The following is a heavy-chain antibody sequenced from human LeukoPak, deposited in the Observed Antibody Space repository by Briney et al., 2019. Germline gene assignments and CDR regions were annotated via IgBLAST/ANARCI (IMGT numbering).Heavy chain of an antibody. CDR2: IYSDGNT. CDR3: ASSSWDD. Sequence: GGSLRLSCAASGFTFSSYEMNWVRRPPGTGLEWVSVIYSDGNTYYADSVKGRFTISRDNSKNTVYLQMNSLRAEDTAVYYCASSSWDDWGQGTLVTVSS. CDR1: GFTFSSYE. J-gene: IGHJ4*02. V-gene: IGHV3-66*01. D-gene: IGHD6-13*01.